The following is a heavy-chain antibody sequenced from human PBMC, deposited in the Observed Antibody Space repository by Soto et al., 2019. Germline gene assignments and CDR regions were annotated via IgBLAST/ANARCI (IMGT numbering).Heavy chain of an antibody. D-gene: IGHD4-17*01. V-gene: IGHV3-30*18. J-gene: IGHJ4*02. CDR2: ISYDGSNK. CDR1: GFTFSSYS. Sequence: QVQLVESGGGVVQPGRSLRLSCAASGFTFSSYSMHWVRQAPGKGLEWVAVISYDGSNKYYADSVKGRFTISRDNSKNTLYLQMNSLRAEDTAVYYCAKDHTPMTTVPPGDWGQGTLVTVSS. CDR3: AKDHTPMTTVPPGD.